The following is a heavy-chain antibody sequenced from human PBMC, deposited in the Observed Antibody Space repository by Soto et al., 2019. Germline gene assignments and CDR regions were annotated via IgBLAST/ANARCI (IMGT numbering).Heavy chain of an antibody. CDR2: VYNGNT. CDR3: ARILIIGTTRGSYFDY. D-gene: IGHD1-20*01. V-gene: IGHV4-4*08. J-gene: IGHJ4*02. CDR1: GGSISGYY. Sequence: PSETLSLTCTISGGSISGYYWTWIRQSPGKGLEYIGYVYNGNTNYNPSLNSRFTISRDNAKNSLYLQMNGLRAEDTAVYYCARILIIGTTRGSYFDYWGQGTLVTVSS.